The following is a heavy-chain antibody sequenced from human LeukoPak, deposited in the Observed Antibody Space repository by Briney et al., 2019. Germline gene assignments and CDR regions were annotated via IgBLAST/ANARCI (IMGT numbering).Heavy chain of an antibody. D-gene: IGHD4-17*01. Sequence: SETLSLTCTVSGGSISSYYWSWIRQPPGKGLEWIGYIYYSGSTNYNPSLKSRVTISVDTSKNQFSLKLSSVTAADTAMYYCARTTTVNFYYFDYWGQGTLVTVSS. CDR2: IYYSGST. CDR1: GGSISSYY. V-gene: IGHV4-59*01. J-gene: IGHJ4*02. CDR3: ARTTTVNFYYFDY.